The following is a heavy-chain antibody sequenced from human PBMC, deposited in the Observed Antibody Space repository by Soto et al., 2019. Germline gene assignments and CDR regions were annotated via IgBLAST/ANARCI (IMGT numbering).Heavy chain of an antibody. CDR1: GFTFSDSP. J-gene: IGHJ6*02. D-gene: IGHD3-3*01. CDR2: IGRKAYNFAT. Sequence: GGSLRLSCAASGFTFSDSPIHWVRQASGKGLEWVGRIGRKAYNFATAYAASVNGRFTISRDDSKSTAYLQMNSLKTEDTAVYYCTRHDSNYDFWSGSPPRYGMDVWGQGTTVTVSS. CDR3: TRHDSNYDFWSGSPPRYGMDV. V-gene: IGHV3-73*01.